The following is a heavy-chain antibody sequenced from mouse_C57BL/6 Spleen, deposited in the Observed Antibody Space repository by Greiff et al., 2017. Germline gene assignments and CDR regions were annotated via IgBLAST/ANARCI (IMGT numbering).Heavy chain of an antibody. J-gene: IGHJ4*01. CDR1: GYTFTDYY. D-gene: IGHD1-1*01. CDR2: INPNNGGT. Sequence: EVKLQQSGPELVKPGASVKISCKASGYTFTDYYMNWVKQSHGKSLEWIGDINPNNGGTSYNQKFKGKATLTVDKSSSTAYMELRSLTSEDSAVYYCARSDGSSPYYAMDYWGQGTSVTVSS. CDR3: ARSDGSSPYYAMDY. V-gene: IGHV1-26*01.